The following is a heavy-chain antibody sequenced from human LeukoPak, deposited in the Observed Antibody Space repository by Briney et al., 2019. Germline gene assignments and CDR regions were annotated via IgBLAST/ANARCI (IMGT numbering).Heavy chain of an antibody. CDR3: ARGGGLDV. J-gene: IGHJ6*02. D-gene: IGHD3-16*01. Sequence: GGSLRLSCAASGFTFSSYWMNWARQVPGRGLEWVASINHNGNVNYYVDSVKGRFTISRDNAKNSLYLQMSNLRAEDTAVYFCARGGGLDVWGQGATVTVSS. CDR2: INHNGNVN. CDR1: GFTFSSYW. V-gene: IGHV3-7*03.